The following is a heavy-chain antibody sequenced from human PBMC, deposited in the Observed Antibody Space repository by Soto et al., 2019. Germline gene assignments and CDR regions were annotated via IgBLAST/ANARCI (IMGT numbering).Heavy chain of an antibody. CDR1: GGSISSYY. J-gene: IGHJ4*02. Sequence: QVQLQESGPGLVKPSETLSLTCTVSGGSISSYYWSWIRQPPGKGLEWIGYSYYSGSTNYNPSLRSRVTISVDTSKNQFSLKLSSVTAADTAVYYCARVGGYGVYDYWGQGTLVTVSS. D-gene: IGHD4-17*01. CDR2: SYYSGST. V-gene: IGHV4-59*01. CDR3: ARVGGYGVYDY.